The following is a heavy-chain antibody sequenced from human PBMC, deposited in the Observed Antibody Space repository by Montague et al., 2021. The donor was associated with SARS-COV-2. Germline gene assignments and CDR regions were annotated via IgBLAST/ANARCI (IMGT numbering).Heavy chain of an antibody. D-gene: IGHD6-13*01. CDR2: IFHSGTI. Sequence: SDPLSLTCRVSGDSISTSTWWTWVRQTPGKGLEWIGEIFHSGTINYNPSINSRVSIAVYKSNNQFSLRLSSLIAADTAVYYCATLSRRTAAGTRDYFGLDVWGQGTTVAVSS. CDR3: ATLSRRTAAGTRDYFGLDV. V-gene: IGHV4-4*02. J-gene: IGHJ6*02. CDR1: GDSISTSTW.